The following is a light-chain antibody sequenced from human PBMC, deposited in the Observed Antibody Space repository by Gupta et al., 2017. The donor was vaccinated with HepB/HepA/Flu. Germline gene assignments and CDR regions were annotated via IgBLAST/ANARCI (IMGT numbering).Light chain of an antibody. Sequence: ELVLTHPPATLSVSPGERDTLTCWPRQRVSSSLSRYQQKPAQAPRILIYGASTRSTGIPPRFSGGRSGTEFTLTISSLQSEDFAVNYCQQYNHWTPWTFGQGTKVEIK. CDR2: GAS. V-gene: IGKV3-15*01. CDR3: QQYNHWTPWT. CDR1: QRVSSS. J-gene: IGKJ1*01.